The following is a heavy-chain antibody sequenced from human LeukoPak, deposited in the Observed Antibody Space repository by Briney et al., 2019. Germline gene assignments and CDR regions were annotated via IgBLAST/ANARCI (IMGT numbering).Heavy chain of an antibody. CDR3: AKGHTYGLGESYLDF. J-gene: IGHJ4*02. CDR1: GYTFDDYA. CDR2: ISWNSGSI. V-gene: IGHV3-9*01. Sequence: AGGSLRLSCEASGYTFDDYAMPWVRQAPGKGLEWVSAISWNSGSIGYADSVKGRFTISRDNGKNSLYLQMNSLRTEDTALYYCAKGHTYGLGESYLDFWGQGTLVSVSS. D-gene: IGHD5-18*01.